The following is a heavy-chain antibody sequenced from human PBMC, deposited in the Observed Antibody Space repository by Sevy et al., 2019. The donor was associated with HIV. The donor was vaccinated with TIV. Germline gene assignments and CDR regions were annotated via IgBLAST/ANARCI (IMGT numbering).Heavy chain of an antibody. Sequence: GGSLRLSCAASGFTFSTYTMNWVRQAPGKGLEWVSSISFSNNYIYYTDSVKGRFTISRDNSKNSVYLEMNSLRAEDTAVYYCARPCDSGSWEAFDLWGQGTLVTVSS. J-gene: IGHJ3*01. CDR3: ARPCDSGSWEAFDL. CDR2: ISFSNNYI. V-gene: IGHV3-21*01. CDR1: GFTFSTYT. D-gene: IGHD3-10*01.